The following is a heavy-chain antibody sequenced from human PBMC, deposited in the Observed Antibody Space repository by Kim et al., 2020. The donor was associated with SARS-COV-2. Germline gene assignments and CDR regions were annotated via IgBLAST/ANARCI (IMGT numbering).Heavy chain of an antibody. CDR3: ARGPSLLGATNFDY. J-gene: IGHJ4*02. Sequence: AQKFQGRITMTRDTSTSTVYMELSSLRSEDTAVYYCARGPSLLGATNFDYWCQGTLVTVSS. D-gene: IGHD1-26*01. V-gene: IGHV1-46*01.